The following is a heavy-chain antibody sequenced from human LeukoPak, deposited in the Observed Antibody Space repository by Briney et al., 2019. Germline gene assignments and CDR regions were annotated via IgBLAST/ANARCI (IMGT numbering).Heavy chain of an antibody. D-gene: IGHD6-19*01. Sequence: PGGSLRLSCAASGFTFSSYAMSWVRQAPGKGPEWVSAISGSGGSTYYADSVKGRFTISRDNSKNTLYLQMNSLRAEDTAVYYCAKAGKRITSRPTNFDYWGQGTLVTVSS. V-gene: IGHV3-23*01. CDR3: AKAGKRITSRPTNFDY. J-gene: IGHJ4*02. CDR1: GFTFSSYA. CDR2: ISGSGGST.